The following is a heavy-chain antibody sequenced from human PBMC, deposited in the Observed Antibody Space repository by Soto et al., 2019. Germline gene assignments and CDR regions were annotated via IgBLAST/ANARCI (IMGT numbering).Heavy chain of an antibody. Sequence: QVQLQQWGAGPLRPLETLSLTCGVSGGSFSGYYWAWIRQSPGKGLEWIGEINDRGSINYNPSLKSRVSISADTSKNHYSLHLRSVTAADTAVYYCARESHDILTGPPWVWYFDLWGRGTLVTVSS. CDR2: INDRGSI. CDR3: ARESHDILTGPPWVWYFDL. V-gene: IGHV4-34*01. J-gene: IGHJ2*01. CDR1: GGSFSGYY. D-gene: IGHD3-9*01.